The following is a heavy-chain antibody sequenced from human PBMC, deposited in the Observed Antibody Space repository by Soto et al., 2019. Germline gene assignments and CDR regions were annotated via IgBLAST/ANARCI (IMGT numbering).Heavy chain of an antibody. CDR3: ARGGSLFYYYGIHX. D-gene: IGHD3-16*01. J-gene: IGHJ6*02. V-gene: IGHV3-53*01. CDR1: GLTISTNY. Sequence: WGSLILSCAASGLTISTNYMTWVRQAPGKGLEWVSLIYSGGDTYYEDSVKSLLTISRDSFKNTLYLQMNNVRAEETAVYNGARGGSLFYYYGIHXWGQGTMVTVS. CDR2: IYSGGDT.